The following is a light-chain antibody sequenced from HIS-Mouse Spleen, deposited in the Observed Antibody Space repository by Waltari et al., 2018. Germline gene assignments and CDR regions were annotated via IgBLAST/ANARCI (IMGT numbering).Light chain of an antibody. V-gene: IGLV1-36*01. CDR1: SSNIGNNA. J-gene: IGLJ3*02. CDR3: AAWDDRLNGRV. Sequence: QSVLTQPPSVSEAPRQRVTIPCSGSSSNIGNNAANWYQQPPGKAPKLLIYYDDLLPSGVSDRFSGSKSGTSASLAISGLQSEDEADYYCAAWDDRLNGRVFGGGTKLTVL. CDR2: YDD.